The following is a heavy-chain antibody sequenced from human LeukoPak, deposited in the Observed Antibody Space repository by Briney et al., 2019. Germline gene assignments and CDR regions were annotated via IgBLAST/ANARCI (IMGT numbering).Heavy chain of an antibody. CDR2: LNCSGGST. Sequence: GGAPRLSFSAPGFPFNSHAMSWGRPAPGKGGGGGSALNCSGGSTYYADSVKGRFTISRDNSKNTLYLQMNSLRAEDTAVYYCAKDFSSSSWYPGDWFDPWGQGTLVTVSS. CDR1: GFPFNSHA. V-gene: IGHV3-23*01. J-gene: IGHJ5*02. D-gene: IGHD6-13*01. CDR3: AKDFSSSSWYPGDWFDP.